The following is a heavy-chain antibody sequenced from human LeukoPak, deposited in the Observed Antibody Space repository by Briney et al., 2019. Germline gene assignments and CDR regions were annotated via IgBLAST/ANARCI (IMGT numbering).Heavy chain of an antibody. Sequence: GGSLRLSCAASGFTFSSYAMSWVRQAPGKGLEWVSVISGSGGSTYYADSVKGRFTISRDNSKNTLYLQMNSLRAEDSAVYYCAKRQCNGGSRFYIDYWGQGTLVTVSS. V-gene: IGHV3-23*01. CDR1: GFTFSSYA. J-gene: IGHJ4*02. D-gene: IGHD2-15*01. CDR3: AKRQCNGGSRFYIDY. CDR2: ISGSGGST.